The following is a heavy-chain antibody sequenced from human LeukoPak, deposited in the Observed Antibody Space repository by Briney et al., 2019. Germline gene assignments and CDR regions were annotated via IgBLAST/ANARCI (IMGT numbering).Heavy chain of an antibody. Sequence: PGGSLRLSCAASGFTFSSYAMHCVRQPPGKGLEYVSAISSNGGSTYYANSVKGRFTISRDNSKNTLYLQMGSLRAEDMAVYYCAREGEMATIRGPLYYFDYWGQGTLVTVSS. CDR3: AREGEMATIRGPLYYFDY. CDR2: ISSNGGST. J-gene: IGHJ4*02. V-gene: IGHV3-64*01. CDR1: GFTFSSYA. D-gene: IGHD5-24*01.